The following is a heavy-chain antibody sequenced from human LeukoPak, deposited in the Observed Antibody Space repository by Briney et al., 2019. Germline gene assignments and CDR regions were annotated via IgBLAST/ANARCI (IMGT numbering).Heavy chain of an antibody. CDR1: GFTFTSYW. D-gene: IGHD1-26*01. CDR2: IKQDGSET. Sequence: GGSLRLSCAASGFTFTSYWISWVRQAPGKGLEWVANIKQDGSETSYVDSVKGRFTISRDNAKNSLFLQMNSLRAEDTAVYHCARDGRYSGSYWGQGTLVTVSS. CDR3: ARDGRYSGSY. V-gene: IGHV3-7*01. J-gene: IGHJ4*02.